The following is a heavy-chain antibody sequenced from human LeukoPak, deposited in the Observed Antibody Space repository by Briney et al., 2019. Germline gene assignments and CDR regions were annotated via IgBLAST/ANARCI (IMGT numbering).Heavy chain of an antibody. CDR3: ARAVAAAFDY. CDR1: GGSISSGGYS. J-gene: IGHJ4*02. D-gene: IGHD6-19*01. V-gene: IGHV4-30-2*01. Sequence: PSETLSLTGAVSGGSISSGGYSWSWIRQPPGKGLEWIGYIYHSGSTYYHPSLKSRVTISVDRSKNQFSLKLSSVTAADTAVYYCARAVAAAFDYWGQGTLVTVSS. CDR2: IYHSGST.